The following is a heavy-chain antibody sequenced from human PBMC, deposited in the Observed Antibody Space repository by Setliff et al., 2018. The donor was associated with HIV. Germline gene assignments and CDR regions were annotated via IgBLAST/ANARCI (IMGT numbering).Heavy chain of an antibody. J-gene: IGHJ4*02. CDR2: VYSSGST. CDR1: GGSIRSDY. V-gene: IGHV4-4*08. CDR3: ARGDYASPPLFMGY. Sequence: PSETLSLTCTVSGGSIRSDYWNWIRQPPGKGLEWIGFVYSSGSTSNSPSLRSRVTISVDTSKHQCSLKLSSVTAADTAMYFCARGDYASPPLFMGYWGQGTLVTVSS. D-gene: IGHD4-17*01.